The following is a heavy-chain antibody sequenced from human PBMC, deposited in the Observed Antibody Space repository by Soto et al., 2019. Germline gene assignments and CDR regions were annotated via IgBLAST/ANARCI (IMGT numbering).Heavy chain of an antibody. CDR2: INHSGST. D-gene: IGHD6-13*01. Sequence: SETLSLTCAVYGGSFSGYYWSWIRQPPGKGLEWIGEINHSGSTNYNPSLKSRVTISVDTSKNQFSLKLSSVTAADTAVYYCAIDGYSSSWYGYYWGQGTLVTVSS. CDR1: GGSFSGYY. J-gene: IGHJ4*02. CDR3: AIDGYSSSWYGYY. V-gene: IGHV4-34*01.